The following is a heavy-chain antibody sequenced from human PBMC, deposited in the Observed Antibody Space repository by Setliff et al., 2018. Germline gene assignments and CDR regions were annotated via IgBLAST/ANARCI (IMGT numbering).Heavy chain of an antibody. CDR1: GYTFSNFG. Sequence: ASVKVSCKASGYTFSNFGFSWVRQAPGQGLEWMGWISAYNGNTNYAQRLRGRVTMTTDTSTNTAYMELRSLTSDDTAIYYCARGGAWDAHYYDSSGSGGSDYWGQGTLVTVSS. V-gene: IGHV1-18*01. CDR3: ARGGAWDAHYYDSSGSGGSDY. D-gene: IGHD3-22*01. CDR2: ISAYNGNT. J-gene: IGHJ4*02.